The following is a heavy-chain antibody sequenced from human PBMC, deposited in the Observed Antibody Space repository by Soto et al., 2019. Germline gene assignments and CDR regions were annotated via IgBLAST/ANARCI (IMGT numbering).Heavy chain of an antibody. J-gene: IGHJ4*02. V-gene: IGHV4-39*01. CDR2: IYYSGTT. CDR1: GDSITSNSYF. D-gene: IGHD6-19*01. CDR3: ARGLITGSHYSGGWYYFDS. Sequence: LSLTCTVSGDSITSNSYFWAWIRQPPGKGLEWIGSIYYSGTTYYNPSLKSRVTISVDRSKNQFSLKLSSVTAADTAVYYCARGLITGSHYSGGWYYFDSWGQGTQVTVSS.